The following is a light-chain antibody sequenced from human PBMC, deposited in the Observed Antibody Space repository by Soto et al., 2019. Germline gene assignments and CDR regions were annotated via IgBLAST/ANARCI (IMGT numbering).Light chain of an antibody. Sequence: DIQMTQSPSSLSASVGDTVIITCRTSQSISNYLNWYQKKPGKAPKLLIYTASNLQSGVPSRFSGSGSGTDFTLTISSLQLTYFATFYSQQSYSTLFTFGPGTKVDLK. CDR1: QSISNY. CDR3: QQSYSTLFT. V-gene: IGKV1-39*01. CDR2: TAS. J-gene: IGKJ3*01.